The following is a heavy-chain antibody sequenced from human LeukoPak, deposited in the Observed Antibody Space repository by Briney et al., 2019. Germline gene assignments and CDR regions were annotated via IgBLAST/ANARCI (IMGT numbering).Heavy chain of an antibody. CDR3: AKAPVTTCRGAFCYPFDY. Sequence: GGSLRLSCAASGFIFTPYEMNWVRQAPGKGLEWVSAISDTGNTYHADSVKGRFTISRDSSKNTLFLQMNRLRPEDAAVYYCAKAPVTTCRGAFCYPFDYWGLGTLVTVPS. CDR2: ISDTGNT. J-gene: IGHJ4*02. D-gene: IGHD2-15*01. CDR1: GFIFTPYE. V-gene: IGHV3-23*01.